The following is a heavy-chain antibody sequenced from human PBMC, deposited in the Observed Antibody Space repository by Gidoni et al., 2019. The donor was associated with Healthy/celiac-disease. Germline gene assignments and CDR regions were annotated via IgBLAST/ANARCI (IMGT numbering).Heavy chain of an antibody. Sequence: QVQLVQSGAEVKKPGSSVKGSCKASGGTFSSYAISWVRQAPGQGLEWMGGIIPIFGTANDAQKFQGRVTITADESTSTAYMELSSLRSEDTAVYYCARGRSRIAVAGTDYYYGMDVWGQGTTVTVSS. CDR3: ARGRSRIAVAGTDYYYGMDV. D-gene: IGHD6-19*01. CDR1: GGTFSSYA. V-gene: IGHV1-69*19. J-gene: IGHJ6*02. CDR2: IIPIFGTA.